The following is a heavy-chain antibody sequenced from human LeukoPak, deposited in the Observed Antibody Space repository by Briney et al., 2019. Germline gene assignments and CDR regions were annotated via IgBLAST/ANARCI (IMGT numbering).Heavy chain of an antibody. CDR3: ARERSISLGFDL. CDR1: GFTFSSCW. V-gene: IGHV3-7*01. J-gene: IGHJ2*01. Sequence: PGGSLRLSCAASGFTFSSCWMSWVRQAPGKGLEWVANIKQDGSEKYYVDSVKGRFTISRDNAKNSLYLQMNSLRAEDTAVYYCARERSISLGFDLWGRGTLVTVSS. CDR2: IKQDGSEK. D-gene: IGHD3-3*02.